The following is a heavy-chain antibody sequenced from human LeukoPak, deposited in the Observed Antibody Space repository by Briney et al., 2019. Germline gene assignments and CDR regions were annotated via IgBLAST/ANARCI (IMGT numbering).Heavy chain of an antibody. J-gene: IGHJ4*02. D-gene: IGHD2-15*01. CDR1: GFTFSSYS. CDR2: ISSSSSYI. Sequence: GGSLRLSCAASGFTFSSYSMNWVRQAPGKGLEWVSSISSSSSYIYYADSVKGRFTISRDNAKNSLYLQMNRLRAEDTAVYYWSVVVAAIIDYWGQGTLVTVSS. CDR3: SVVVAAIIDY. V-gene: IGHV3-21*01.